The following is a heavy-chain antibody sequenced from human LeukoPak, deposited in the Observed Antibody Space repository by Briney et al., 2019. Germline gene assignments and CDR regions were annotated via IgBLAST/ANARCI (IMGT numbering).Heavy chain of an antibody. J-gene: IGHJ4*02. CDR1: GGSISGGGYY. CDR2: ISYSGSA. D-gene: IGHD1-26*01. V-gene: IGHV4-39*01. Sequence: SETLSLTCTVSGGSISGGGYYWGWIRQPPGKGLGWIGTISYSGSAYYNPSLQSRVTISVDTSKNQFSLELSSVTAADTAVYYCARGSRRLADFHYWGQGTLVTVSS. CDR3: ARGSRRLADFHY.